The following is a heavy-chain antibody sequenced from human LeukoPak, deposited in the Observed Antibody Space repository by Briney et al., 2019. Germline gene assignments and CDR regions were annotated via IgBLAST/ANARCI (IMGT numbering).Heavy chain of an antibody. Sequence: SETLSLTCAVSGYSISSGYYWGWIRQPPGKGLEWIGSIYHSGSTYYNPSLKSRVTISVDTSKNQFSLKLSSVTAADTAVYYCARVIVVVPAAILYFDYRGQGTLVTVSS. V-gene: IGHV4-38-2*01. J-gene: IGHJ4*02. D-gene: IGHD2-2*02. CDR3: ARVIVVVPAAILYFDY. CDR1: GYSISSGYY. CDR2: IYHSGST.